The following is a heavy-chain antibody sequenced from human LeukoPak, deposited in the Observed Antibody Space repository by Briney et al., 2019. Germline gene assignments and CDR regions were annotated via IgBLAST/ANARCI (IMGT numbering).Heavy chain of an antibody. J-gene: IGHJ4*02. V-gene: IGHV4-31*03. Sequence: PSETLSLTCTVSGVSISSGGYYWTWIRQRPGEALEWIGYIYHSGNTYCNPSLMSRIVLSVDTSKSQFSLKVTSVTAADTALYYCARVRKLPLEWDLIDFWGQGTLVTVSS. CDR1: GVSISSGGYY. CDR3: ARVRKLPLEWDLIDF. CDR2: IYHSGNT. D-gene: IGHD1-1*01.